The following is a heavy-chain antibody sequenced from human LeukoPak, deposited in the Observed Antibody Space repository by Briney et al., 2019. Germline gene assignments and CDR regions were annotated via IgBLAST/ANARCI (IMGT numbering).Heavy chain of an antibody. V-gene: IGHV1-69*01. CDR2: IIPIFGTA. Sequence: ASVKVSCKASGGTFSSYAFSWVRQAPGQGLEWMGGIIPIFGTANYAQKFQGRVTITADESTSTAYMELSSLRSEDTAVYYCARGASPEVYYFDYWGQGTLVTVSS. CDR3: ARGASPEVYYFDY. J-gene: IGHJ4*02. CDR1: GGTFSSYA. D-gene: IGHD1-14*01.